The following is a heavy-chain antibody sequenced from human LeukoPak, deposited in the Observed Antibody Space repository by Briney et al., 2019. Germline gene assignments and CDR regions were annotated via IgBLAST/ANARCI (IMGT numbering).Heavy chain of an antibody. V-gene: IGHV4-38-2*01. CDR2: IYTSGST. Sequence: SETLSLTCAVSGYSISSGYCWGWIRQPPGKGLEWIGRIYTSGSTNYNPSLKSRVTMSVDTSKNQFSLKLSSVTAADTAVYYCARCDWGSTGYYFDYWGQGTLVTVSS. J-gene: IGHJ4*02. CDR1: GYSISSGYC. CDR3: ARCDWGSTGYYFDY. D-gene: IGHD7-27*01.